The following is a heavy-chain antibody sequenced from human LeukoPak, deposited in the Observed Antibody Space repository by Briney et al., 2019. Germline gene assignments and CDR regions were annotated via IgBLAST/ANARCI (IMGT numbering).Heavy chain of an antibody. CDR2: ISHDGSNE. CDR3: AKVNYYDSSGYLDY. V-gene: IGHV3-30*18. Sequence: GGSLRLSCAASGFTFSNYWMGWVRQAPGKGLEWVAVISHDGSNEYYADSVKGRFTISRDNSKNTLYLQMNSLRVEDTAVYYCAKVNYYDSSGYLDYWGQGTLVTVSS. CDR1: GFTFSNYW. J-gene: IGHJ4*02. D-gene: IGHD3-22*01.